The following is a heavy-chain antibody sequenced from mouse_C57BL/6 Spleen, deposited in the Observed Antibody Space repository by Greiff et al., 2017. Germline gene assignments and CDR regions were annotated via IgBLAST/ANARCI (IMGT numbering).Heavy chain of an antibody. CDR1: GYAFSSSW. CDR2: IYPGDGDT. J-gene: IGHJ4*01. V-gene: IGHV1-82*01. CDR3: ARGKTGTRAMDY. D-gene: IGHD4-1*01. Sequence: VMLVESGPELVKPGASVKISCKASGYAFSSSWMNWVKQRPGKGLEWIGRIYPGDGDTNYNGKFKGKATLTADKSSSTAYMQLSSLTSEDSEVYVCARGKTGTRAMDYWGQGTSVTVSS.